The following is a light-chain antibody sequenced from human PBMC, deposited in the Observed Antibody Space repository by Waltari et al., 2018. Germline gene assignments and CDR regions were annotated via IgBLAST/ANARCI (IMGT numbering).Light chain of an antibody. Sequence: SYVLTQPPSVSVAPGKTATITCGGDNIGSQGVNWYQQRPGQAPVLVVCDDSDRPSDIPERFSGSISGNMATLTVSRVEAGDEADYYCPVWDSSRDLVLIGGGTKLTVL. CDR2: DDS. J-gene: IGLJ2*01. V-gene: IGLV3-21*03. CDR3: PVWDSSRDLVL. CDR1: NIGSQG.